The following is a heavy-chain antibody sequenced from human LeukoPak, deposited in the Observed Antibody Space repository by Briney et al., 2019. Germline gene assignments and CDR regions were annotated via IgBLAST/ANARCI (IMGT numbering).Heavy chain of an antibody. D-gene: IGHD2/OR15-2a*01. CDR2: INHSGST. CDR3: AAPGEYPGSDY. J-gene: IGHJ4*02. CDR1: GGSFSGYY. V-gene: IGHV4-34*01. Sequence: SETLSLTCAVYGGSFSGYYCSWIRQPPGKGLEWIGEINHSGSTNYNPSLKSQVTISVDTSKNQFSLKLSSVTAADTAVYYCAAPGEYPGSDYWGQGTLVTVSS.